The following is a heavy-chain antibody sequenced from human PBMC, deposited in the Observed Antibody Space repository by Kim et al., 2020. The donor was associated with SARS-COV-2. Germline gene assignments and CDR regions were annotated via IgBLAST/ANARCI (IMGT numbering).Heavy chain of an antibody. CDR2: INHGGST. Sequence: SETLSLTCAVYGGSFSGYYWSWIRQPPGKGLEWIGEINHGGSTNYNPSLKSRVTISVDTSKNQFSLKLSSVTAADTAVYYCARGQPSSGWNYYYYYGMDV. D-gene: IGHD6-19*01. CDR3: ARGQPSSGWNYYYYYGMDV. V-gene: IGHV4-34*01. CDR1: GGSFSGYY. J-gene: IGHJ6*01.